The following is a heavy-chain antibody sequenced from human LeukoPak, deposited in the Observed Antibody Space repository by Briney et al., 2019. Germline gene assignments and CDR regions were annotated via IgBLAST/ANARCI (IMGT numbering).Heavy chain of an antibody. Sequence: SETLSLTCAVSADSISSSKWWTWVRQAPGKGLEWIGEIHHGGSSNYNPSLKSRVTISVDTSKNQFTLKLNSVTATDTAVYYCARHYGPWGQGTLVTVSS. CDR3: ARHYGP. CDR2: IHHGGSS. D-gene: IGHD3-16*01. J-gene: IGHJ4*02. V-gene: IGHV4-4*02. CDR1: ADSISSSKW.